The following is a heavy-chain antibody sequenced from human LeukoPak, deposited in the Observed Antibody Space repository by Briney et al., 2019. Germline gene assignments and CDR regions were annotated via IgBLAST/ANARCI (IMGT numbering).Heavy chain of an antibody. CDR2: ISSSGSVI. Sequence: GGSLRLSCAASGFTFSSYEMNWVRQAPGKGLEWVSYISSSGSVIYYADSVKGRFTISRDNARNSLYLQMDSLRADGTAVYYCARLGDYADFWGQGTLVTVSS. V-gene: IGHV3-48*03. CDR3: ARLGDYADF. J-gene: IGHJ4*02. CDR1: GFTFSSYE. D-gene: IGHD4-17*01.